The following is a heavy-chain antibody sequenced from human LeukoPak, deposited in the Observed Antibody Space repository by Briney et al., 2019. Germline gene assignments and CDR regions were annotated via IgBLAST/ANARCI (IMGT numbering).Heavy chain of an antibody. J-gene: IGHJ4*02. CDR1: GFTFSSYT. V-gene: IGHV3-23*01. CDR2: ISGSGGST. CDR3: ATGGGSYRYYFDS. Sequence: GGSLGLSCAASGFTFSSYTMNWVRQAPGKGLEWVSVISGSGGSTDHADSVKGRFTVSRDNSKNTLYLQMNSLRGEDTAVYYCATGGGSYRYYFDSWGQGTLVTVSS. D-gene: IGHD1-26*01.